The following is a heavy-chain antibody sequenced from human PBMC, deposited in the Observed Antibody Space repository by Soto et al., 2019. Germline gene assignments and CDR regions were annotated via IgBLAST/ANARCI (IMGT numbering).Heavy chain of an antibody. CDR3: ARVHRTGKDTAMAHYYYYMDV. CDR2: ISSSSSYI. CDR1: GFTFNSYS. D-gene: IGHD5-18*01. J-gene: IGHJ6*03. Sequence: GGSMRLSCAASGFTFNSYSMNWVRQAPGKGLEWASSISSSSSYIYYADSVKGRFTISRDNAKNSLYLQMNSLRAEDTAVYYCARVHRTGKDTAMAHYYYYMDVWGKGTTVTVSS. V-gene: IGHV3-21*01.